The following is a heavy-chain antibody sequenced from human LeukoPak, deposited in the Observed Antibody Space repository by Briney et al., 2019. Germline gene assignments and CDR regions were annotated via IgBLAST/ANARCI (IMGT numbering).Heavy chain of an antibody. V-gene: IGHV1-2*04. CDR3: ARVGYYYGAGSHFKALDS. D-gene: IGHD3-10*01. J-gene: IGHJ4*02. CDR2: INPDSGDT. CDR1: GYTFSDYY. Sequence: ASVKVSCKASGYTFSDYYIHWVRPAPGQGLEWMGWINPDSGDTNYEQKFQDWVTMTRDTSVNTVYMELSSLKSDDTAVYYCARVGYYYGAGSHFKALDSWGQGTLVIVSS.